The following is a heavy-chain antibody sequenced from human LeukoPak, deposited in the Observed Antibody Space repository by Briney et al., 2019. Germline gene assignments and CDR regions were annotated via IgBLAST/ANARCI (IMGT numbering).Heavy chain of an antibody. CDR3: ARDPNGDYIGAFDF. D-gene: IGHD4-17*01. J-gene: IGHJ3*01. V-gene: IGHV3-23*01. Sequence: GGSLRLSCVASGFTFSNYALIWVRRAPGKGLEWVSAISGSRGGTYYADAAKGRFTISRDNSKNTLYLQMNRLRAEDTATYYCARDPNGDYIGAFDFWGLGTMVTVSS. CDR2: ISGSRGGT. CDR1: GFTFSNYA.